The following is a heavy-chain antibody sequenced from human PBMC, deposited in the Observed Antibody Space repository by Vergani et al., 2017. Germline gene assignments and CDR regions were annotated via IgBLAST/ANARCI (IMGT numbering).Heavy chain of an antibody. Sequence: QITLRESGPTLVKPTQTLTLTCTFSVFSLPTGGEGVGWIRQPPGRALEWLAFVYWNDAARYSPSLKSRVTITKDTSKNEVILTMATMDPVDTATYYCAHSGSSGWYEVPERHYYYYGMDVWGQGTTVTVSS. CDR3: AHSGSSGWYEVPERHYYYYGMDV. D-gene: IGHD6-19*01. CDR1: VFSLPTGGEG. V-gene: IGHV2-5*01. J-gene: IGHJ6*02. CDR2: VYWNDAA.